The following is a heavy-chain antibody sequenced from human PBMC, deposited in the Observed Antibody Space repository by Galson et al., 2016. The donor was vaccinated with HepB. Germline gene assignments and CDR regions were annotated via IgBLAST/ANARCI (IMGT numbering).Heavy chain of an antibody. Sequence: SLRLSCAASGFTFSGYAMHWVRQAPGEGLEWVAVIWYDGSNKYYGDSVKGRFTISRDNSKNTVYLQMNSLTAEDTATYYCARDGPLDIVVAGGAPDAFDIWGQGTMVTVSS. CDR1: GFTFSGYA. V-gene: IGHV3-33*08. CDR2: IWYDGSNK. J-gene: IGHJ3*02. D-gene: IGHD2-15*01. CDR3: ARDGPLDIVVAGGAPDAFDI.